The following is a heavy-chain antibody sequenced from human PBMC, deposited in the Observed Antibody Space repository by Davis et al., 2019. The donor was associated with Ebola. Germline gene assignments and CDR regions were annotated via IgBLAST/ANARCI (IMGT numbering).Heavy chain of an antibody. D-gene: IGHD6-19*01. Sequence: AASVKVSCKASGYTFTGYYMHWVRQAPGQGLEWMGWMNPNSGNTGYGQKFQGRVTMTRNTSISTAYMELSSLRSEDTAVYYCARGHVAGTRSYYYFDYWGQGTLVTVSS. CDR2: MNPNSGNT. J-gene: IGHJ4*02. V-gene: IGHV1-8*02. CDR1: GYTFTGYY. CDR3: ARGHVAGTRSYYYFDY.